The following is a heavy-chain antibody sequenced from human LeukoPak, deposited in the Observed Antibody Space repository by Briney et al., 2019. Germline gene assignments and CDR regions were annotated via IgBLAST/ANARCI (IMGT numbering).Heavy chain of an antibody. CDR3: ARGYSSRPEY. CDR1: GYTFTNYD. J-gene: IGHJ4*02. CDR2: INAGNGHT. V-gene: IGHV1-3*01. D-gene: IGHD6-13*01. Sequence: ASVKVSCKASGYTFTNYDINWVRQAPGQRLEWMGWINAGNGHTKYSQNFQGRVTITRDTSASTAYMELSSLRSEDTAVYYCARGYSSRPEYWGQGTLVTVSS.